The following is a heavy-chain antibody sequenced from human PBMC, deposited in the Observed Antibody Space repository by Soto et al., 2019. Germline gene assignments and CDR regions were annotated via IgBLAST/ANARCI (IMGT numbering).Heavy chain of an antibody. CDR3: ARGRSGRSRD. D-gene: IGHD6-25*01. J-gene: IGHJ4*02. Sequence: QVQLVESGGGLVKPGGSLRLSCAASGLSFSAHYLTWIRQAPGKGLEWVSYISVSGTTIFYADSVRGRFTVSRDNAKNSLFLQMNSLRAEDTAVYYCARGRSGRSRDWGQGTLVTVSS. V-gene: IGHV3-11*01. CDR2: ISVSGTTI. CDR1: GLSFSAHY.